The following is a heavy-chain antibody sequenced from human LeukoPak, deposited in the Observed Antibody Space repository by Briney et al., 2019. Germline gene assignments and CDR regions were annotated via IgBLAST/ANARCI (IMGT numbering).Heavy chain of an antibody. Sequence: PSETLSLTCTVSGGSISSYYWSWLRQPPGKGLEWIGYIYYSGSTYYNPSLKSRVTISVDTSKNQFSLKLSSVTAADTAVYYYARDPASYGPDAFDIWGQGTMVTVSS. V-gene: IGHV4-59*01. CDR1: GGSISSYY. CDR2: IYYSGST. J-gene: IGHJ3*02. D-gene: IGHD5-18*01. CDR3: ARDPASYGPDAFDI.